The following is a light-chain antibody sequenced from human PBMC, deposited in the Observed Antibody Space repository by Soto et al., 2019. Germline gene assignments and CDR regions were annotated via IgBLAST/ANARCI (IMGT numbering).Light chain of an antibody. CDR2: DVS. Sequence: QSALTQPPSASGSPGQSVTISCTGTSRDVGGYNYVSWYQQHPGKAPKLMIYDVSQRPLGVPDRFSGSKSGNTASLTVSGLQAEDEADYYCSSYAGTYIVFGTGTKLTVL. V-gene: IGLV2-8*01. CDR1: SRDVGGYNY. CDR3: SSYAGTYIV. J-gene: IGLJ1*01.